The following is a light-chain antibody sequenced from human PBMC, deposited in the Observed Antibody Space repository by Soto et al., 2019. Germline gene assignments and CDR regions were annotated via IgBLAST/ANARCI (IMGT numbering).Light chain of an antibody. J-gene: IGKJ2*01. CDR2: GAS. V-gene: IGKV3-15*01. Sequence: EIVMTQSPATLSVSPGERATLSCRASQRISSSLAWYQLKPGQAPRLLIYGASTRATGIPARFSGSGSGTEFILTISSLQSEDFAVYYCQQYNDWRYTFGQGTKLEIK. CDR3: QQYNDWRYT. CDR1: QRISSS.